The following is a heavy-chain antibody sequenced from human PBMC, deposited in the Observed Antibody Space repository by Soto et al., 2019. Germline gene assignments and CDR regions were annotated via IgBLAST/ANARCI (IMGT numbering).Heavy chain of an antibody. CDR3: AKGGHIDC. CDR2: MKADGSET. CDR1: GFSFSTYW. D-gene: IGHD3-16*01. V-gene: IGHV3-7*03. Sequence: EVQLVASGGGLVQPGGSLRLSCVASGFSFSTYWMSWVRQAPGKGLEWVANMKADGSETYYVDSVKGRFTISRDNAKTSLYLQMNSLSAEDTAVYYCAKGGHIDCCGQGTLVTVSS. J-gene: IGHJ4*02.